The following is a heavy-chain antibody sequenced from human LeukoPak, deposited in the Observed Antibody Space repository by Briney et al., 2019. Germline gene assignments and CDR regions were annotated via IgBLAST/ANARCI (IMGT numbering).Heavy chain of an antibody. CDR3: ARDGRSGNFDK. V-gene: IGHV3-74*01. D-gene: IGHD1-26*01. CDR1: GFTFSGYW. CDR2: IINEGSIT. Sequence: GGSLRLSCAASGFTFSGYWMHWVRQAPGKGLAWLSVIINEGSITTYADSVKRRFTISRDTAKNTLYLQMNSLRAEDTAVYYCARDGRSGNFDKWGQGTLVTVSS. J-gene: IGHJ4*02.